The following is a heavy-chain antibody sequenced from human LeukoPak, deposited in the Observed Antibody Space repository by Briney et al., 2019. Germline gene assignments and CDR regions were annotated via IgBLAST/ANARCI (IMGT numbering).Heavy chain of an antibody. V-gene: IGHV4-39*02. J-gene: IGHJ6*02. D-gene: IGHD6-13*01. CDR1: GGSISSTSDY. CDR2: IYHSGST. Sequence: SETLSLTCTVSGGSISSTSDYWGWIRQPPGKGLEWTGSIYHSGSTYFNPSLKSRVTISVDTSKNQFSLKLASVTAADTAVYYCARDGYSSSWYPNGMDVWGQGTTVTVSS. CDR3: ARDGYSSSWYPNGMDV.